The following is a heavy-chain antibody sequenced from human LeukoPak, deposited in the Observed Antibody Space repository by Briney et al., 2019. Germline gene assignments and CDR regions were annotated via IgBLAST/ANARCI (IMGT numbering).Heavy chain of an antibody. CDR2: IWYDGSNK. J-gene: IGHJ4*02. CDR3: ATSGSSSWYGTYYFDY. Sequence: GRSLRLSCAASGFTFSSYGMHWVRQAPGKGLEWVAVIWYDGSNKYYADSVKGRFTISRDNSKNTLYLQMNSLRAEDTAVYYSATSGSSSWYGTYYFDYWGQGTLVTVSS. CDR1: GFTFSSYG. D-gene: IGHD6-13*01. V-gene: IGHV3-33*01.